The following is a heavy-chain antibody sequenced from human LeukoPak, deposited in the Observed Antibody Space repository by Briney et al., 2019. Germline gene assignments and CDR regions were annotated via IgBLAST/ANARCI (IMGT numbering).Heavy chain of an antibody. CDR3: ASSAGSSGALFDY. CDR1: GYTFTGYY. J-gene: IGHJ4*02. CDR2: INPNSGGT. V-gene: IGHV1-2*02. Sequence: ASVKVSCKASGYTFTGYYMHWVRQAPGQGLEWMGWINPNSGGTNYAQKFQGRVTMTRDTSISTAYMELSSLRSEDTAVYYCASSAGSSGALFDYWGQGTLVTVSS. D-gene: IGHD3-22*01.